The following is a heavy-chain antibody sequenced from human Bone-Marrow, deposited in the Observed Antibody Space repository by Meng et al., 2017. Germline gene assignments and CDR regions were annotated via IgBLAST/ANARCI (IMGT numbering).Heavy chain of an antibody. V-gene: IGHV1-69*05. Sequence: SVKVSCKAYGNTFTSYVISGVRQAPGQGLEWMGGIIPIFGTANYAQKFQGRVTITTDESTSTAYMELSSLRSEDTAVYYCARDGITGTTLTYYYYGMDVWGQGTTVTVSS. D-gene: IGHD1-20*01. CDR2: IIPIFGTA. CDR3: ARDGITGTTLTYYYYGMDV. CDR1: GNTFTSYV. J-gene: IGHJ6*02.